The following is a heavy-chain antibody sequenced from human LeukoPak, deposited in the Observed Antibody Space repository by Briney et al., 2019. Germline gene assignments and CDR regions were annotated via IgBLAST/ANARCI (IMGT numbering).Heavy chain of an antibody. Sequence: GGSLRLTCAASGFTFSSYSMNWVRQAPGKGLEWVSSISSSSSYIYYADSVKGRFTISRDNSKNTLYLQMNSLRAEDTAVYYCARVTYGSGTYGAFDYWGQGTLVTVSS. CDR1: GFTFSSYS. V-gene: IGHV3-21*04. CDR3: ARVTYGSGTYGAFDY. J-gene: IGHJ4*02. CDR2: ISSSSSYI. D-gene: IGHD3-10*01.